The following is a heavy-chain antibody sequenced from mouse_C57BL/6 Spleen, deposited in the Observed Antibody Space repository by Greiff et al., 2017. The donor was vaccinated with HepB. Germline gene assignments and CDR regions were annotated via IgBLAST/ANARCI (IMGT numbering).Heavy chain of an antibody. CDR1: GYTFTDYY. CDR2: INPNNGGT. J-gene: IGHJ4*01. CDR3: ARSHYAMDY. V-gene: IGHV1-26*01. Sequence: EVQLQQSGPELVKPGASVKISCKASGYTFTDYYMNWVKQSHGKSLEWIGDINPNNGGTSYNQKFKGKATLTVDKSSSTAYMELRSLTSEDSAVYYWARSHYAMDYWGQGTSVTVSS.